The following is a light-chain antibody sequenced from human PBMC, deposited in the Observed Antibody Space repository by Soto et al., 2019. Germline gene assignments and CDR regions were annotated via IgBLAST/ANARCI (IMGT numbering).Light chain of an antibody. V-gene: IGKV1-39*01. CDR3: QQRGT. CDR2: AAS. Sequence: DIQMTQSPSSLSASVGDRVTITCRASQSISRYLNWYQQKPGKAPKLLIYAASSLQSGVPSRFSGSGSGTDFTLTISSLQPKDFATYYCQQRGTLGQGTKLEIK. J-gene: IGKJ2*02. CDR1: QSISRY.